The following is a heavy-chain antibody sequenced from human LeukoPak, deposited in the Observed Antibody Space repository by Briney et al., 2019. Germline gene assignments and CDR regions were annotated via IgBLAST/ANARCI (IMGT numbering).Heavy chain of an antibody. V-gene: IGHV3-30*02. D-gene: IGHD6-6*01. CDR3: AIIAARHSDAFDI. CDR1: GFTFSSYG. J-gene: IGHJ3*02. Sequence: PGGSLRLSCAASGFTFSSYGMHWVRQAPGKGLEWVAFIRYDGSNKYYADSVKGRFTISRDNSKNTLYLQMNSLRAEDTAVYYRAIIAARHSDAFDIWGQGTMVTVSS. CDR2: IRYDGSNK.